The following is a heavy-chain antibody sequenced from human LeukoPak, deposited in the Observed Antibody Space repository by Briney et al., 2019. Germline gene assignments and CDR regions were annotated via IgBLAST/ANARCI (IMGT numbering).Heavy chain of an antibody. Sequence: SETLSFTXTVSGGSICSGDYYWSWIRQPPGKGLEWIGYIYYSGSTYYNPSLKSRVTISVDTSKNQFSLKLSSVTAADTAVYYCARVRSQPSIVVVPGGAHKMDVWGKGTTVTVSS. CDR1: GGSICSGDYY. CDR3: ARVRSQPSIVVVPGGAHKMDV. J-gene: IGHJ6*04. CDR2: IYYSGST. V-gene: IGHV4-30-4*08. D-gene: IGHD2-2*01.